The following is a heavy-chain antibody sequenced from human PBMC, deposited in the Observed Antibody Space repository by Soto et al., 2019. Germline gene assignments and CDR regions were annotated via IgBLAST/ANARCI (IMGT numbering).Heavy chain of an antibody. CDR2: INPSGGST. D-gene: IGHD3-22*01. V-gene: IGHV1-46*01. Sequence: QVQLVQSGAEVKKPGASVKVSCKASGYTFTSYYMHWVRQAPGQGLEWMGIINPSGGSTRYAQKFQGRVTMTRDTSTSTVYMELSSLRSEDTAVYYCARAPNYYDSSGYQKNAFDIWGQGTMVTVSS. CDR3: ARAPNYYDSSGYQKNAFDI. J-gene: IGHJ3*02. CDR1: GYTFTSYY.